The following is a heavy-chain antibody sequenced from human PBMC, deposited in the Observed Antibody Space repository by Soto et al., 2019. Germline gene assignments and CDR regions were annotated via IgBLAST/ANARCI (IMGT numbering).Heavy chain of an antibody. V-gene: IGHV1-46*01. J-gene: IGHJ4*02. D-gene: IGHD6-13*01. CDR3: ARDLAAAAY. Sequence: ASVKVSCKASGYIFTNYYIHWVRRAPGQGLEWMAIINPLPTSGSTNYAQKFQGRVTVTRDTSTSTVYMELSSLRSEDTAIYYCARDLAAAAYWGQGTLVTVSS. CDR1: GYIFTNYY. CDR2: INPLPTSGST.